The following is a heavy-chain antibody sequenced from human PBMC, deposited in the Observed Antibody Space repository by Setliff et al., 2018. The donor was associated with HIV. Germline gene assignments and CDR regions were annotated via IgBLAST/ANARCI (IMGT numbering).Heavy chain of an antibody. CDR3: VGGLRSRSQGHFDY. Sequence: SSETLSLTCTVSGGSISTYYLTWIRQPAGKGLEWIGRTFASGSTNYNPSLKSRVTMSVDTSKNQFSLRLSSVTAADTAVYYCVGGLRSRSQGHFDYWGQGTLVTVSS. J-gene: IGHJ4*02. CDR2: TFASGST. V-gene: IGHV4-4*07. D-gene: IGHD5-12*01. CDR1: GGSISTYY.